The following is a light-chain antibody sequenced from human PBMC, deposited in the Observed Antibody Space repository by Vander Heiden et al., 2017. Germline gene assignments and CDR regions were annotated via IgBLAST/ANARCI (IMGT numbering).Light chain of an antibody. V-gene: IGLV1-47*01. CDR1: SSNVGSNS. J-gene: IGLJ2*01. CDR3: AAWGDSLSVV. Sequence: QSVLTQPRSASGTPGQRVTISCSGSSSNVGSNSVYWYQHLPGTAPKLLIYRDFQRPSGVPDRFSASKSGTSASLAISGLRSEDEAHYYCAAWGDSLSVVFGGGTKLTVL. CDR2: RDF.